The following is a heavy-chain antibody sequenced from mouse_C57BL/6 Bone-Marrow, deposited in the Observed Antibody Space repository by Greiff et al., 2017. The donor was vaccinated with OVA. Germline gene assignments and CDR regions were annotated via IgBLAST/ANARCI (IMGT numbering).Heavy chain of an antibody. D-gene: IGHD2-4*01. CDR3: ARDDDYDDGFDY. J-gene: IGHJ2*01. CDR1: GFTFSSYA. V-gene: IGHV5-4*01. CDR2: ISDGGSYT. Sequence: EVQAVESGGGLVKPGGSLKLSCAASGFTFSSYAMSWVRQTPEKRLEWVATISDGGSYTYYPDNVKGRFTISRDNAKNNLYLQMSHLKSEDTAMYYCARDDDYDDGFDYWGQGTTLTVSS.